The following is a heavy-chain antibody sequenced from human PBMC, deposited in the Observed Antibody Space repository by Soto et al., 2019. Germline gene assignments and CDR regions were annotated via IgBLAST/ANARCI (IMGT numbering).Heavy chain of an antibody. J-gene: IGHJ4*02. CDR1: GFTFSTYV. CDR3: AKGDSDYYFDS. V-gene: IGHV3-23*01. CDR2: SSASGSNG. Sequence: GGSLRLSCAASGFTFSTYVMAWVRQAPGRGLEWVSGSSASGSNGFYTDSVKGRFIIYRDNSKNTLYLQMNSLRVDDTALYFCAKGDSDYYFDSLGQGTLVTVSS. D-gene: IGHD4-4*01.